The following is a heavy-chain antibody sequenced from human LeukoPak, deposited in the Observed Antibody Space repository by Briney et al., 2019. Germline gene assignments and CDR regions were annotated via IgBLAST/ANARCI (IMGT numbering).Heavy chain of an antibody. J-gene: IGHJ4*02. V-gene: IGHV3-7*01. CDR3: ARWEIRGTAHQLDY. Sequence: PGRSLRLSCAASGFTLSSHWMSWVRQAPGKGLEWVANINQDGSAKYYVGSVKGRFTISRDNAKNSMYLQMNSLRAEDTAVYYCARWEIRGTAHQLDYWGQGTLVTVSS. CDR2: INQDGSAK. D-gene: IGHD1-7*01. CDR1: GFTLSSHW.